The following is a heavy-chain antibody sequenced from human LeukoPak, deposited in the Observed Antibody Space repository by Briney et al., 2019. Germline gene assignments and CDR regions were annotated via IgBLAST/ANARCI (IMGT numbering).Heavy chain of an antibody. Sequence: SQTLSLTCAVSGGSISSGGYSWSWIRQPPGKGLEWIGYIYHSGSTYYNPSLKSRVTISVDRSKNQFSLKLSSVTAADTAVYYCARAAAGGNWFDRWGQGTLVTVSS. CDR1: GGSISSGGYS. V-gene: IGHV4-30-2*01. D-gene: IGHD6-13*01. CDR3: ARAAAGGNWFDR. J-gene: IGHJ5*02. CDR2: IYHSGST.